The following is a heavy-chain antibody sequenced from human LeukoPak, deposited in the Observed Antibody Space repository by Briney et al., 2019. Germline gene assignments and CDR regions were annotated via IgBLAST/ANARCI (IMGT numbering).Heavy chain of an antibody. J-gene: IGHJ3*02. Sequence: PGGSLRLSCAASGFTVSRNYMTWVRQAPGKGLEWVSVIYRGGSTYYAGSVKGRFTISRDNSKNTLYLQMNSLRAEDTAVYYCARAGPTGTNDAFDIWGQGTMVTVSS. CDR1: GFTVSRNY. CDR2: IYRGGST. V-gene: IGHV3-53*01. D-gene: IGHD1-1*01. CDR3: ARAGPTGTNDAFDI.